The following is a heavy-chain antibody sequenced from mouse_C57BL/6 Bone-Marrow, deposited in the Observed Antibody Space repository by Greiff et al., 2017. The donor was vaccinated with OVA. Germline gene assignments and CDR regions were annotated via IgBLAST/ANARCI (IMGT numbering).Heavy chain of an antibody. D-gene: IGHD2-4*01. J-gene: IGHJ3*01. Sequence: DVHLVESGGGLVKPGGSLKLSCAASGFTFSDYGMAWVRQAPRKGPEWVAFISNLAYSIYYADTVTGRFTISRENAKNTLYLEMSSLRSEDTAMYYCARPLYYDYDGAWFAYWGQGTLVTVSA. CDR1: GFTFSDYG. CDR3: ARPLYYDYDGAWFAY. V-gene: IGHV5-15*01. CDR2: ISNLAYSI.